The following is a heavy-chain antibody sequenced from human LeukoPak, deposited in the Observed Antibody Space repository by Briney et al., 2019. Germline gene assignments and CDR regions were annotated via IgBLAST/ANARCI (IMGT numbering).Heavy chain of an antibody. J-gene: IGHJ4*02. CDR3: ASSGSYRFDY. V-gene: IGHV3-48*02. D-gene: IGHD1-26*01. CDR2: ISSSGSTI. Sequence: GGSLRLSCAASGFTFSSYTMNWVRQAPGKGLEWLSYISSSGSTIYYADSVKGRFTISRDNAKNSLYLQMNSLRDEDTAVYYCASSGSYRFDYWGQGTLVTVSS. CDR1: GFTFSSYT.